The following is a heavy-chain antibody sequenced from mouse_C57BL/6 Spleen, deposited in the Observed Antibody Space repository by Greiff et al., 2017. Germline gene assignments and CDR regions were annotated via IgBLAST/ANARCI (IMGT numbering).Heavy chain of an antibody. V-gene: IGHV3-6*01. D-gene: IGHD2-1*01. CDR1: GYSITSGYY. J-gene: IGHJ2*01. CDR3: AREGVYYGNYEGYFDY. Sequence: EVKLQESGPGLVKPSQSLSLTCSVTGYSITSGYYWNWIRQFPGNKLEWMGYISYDGSNNYNPSLKNRISITRDTSKNQFFLKLNSVTTEDTATYYCAREGVYYGNYEGYFDYWGQGTTLTVSS. CDR2: ISYDGSN.